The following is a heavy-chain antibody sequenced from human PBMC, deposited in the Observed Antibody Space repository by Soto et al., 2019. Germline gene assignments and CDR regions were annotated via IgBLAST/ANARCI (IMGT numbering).Heavy chain of an antibody. Sequence: GASVKVSCKTSGYTFTSYGISWVRQAPGQGLEWMGWISTYNGNTNYAQKLQGRVTMTADTSTSTAYMELRSLRSDDTAVYYCAMSSGYEFDYWGQGTPVTVSS. D-gene: IGHD5-12*01. CDR3: AMSSGYEFDY. CDR2: ISTYNGNT. V-gene: IGHV1-18*01. CDR1: GYTFTSYG. J-gene: IGHJ4*02.